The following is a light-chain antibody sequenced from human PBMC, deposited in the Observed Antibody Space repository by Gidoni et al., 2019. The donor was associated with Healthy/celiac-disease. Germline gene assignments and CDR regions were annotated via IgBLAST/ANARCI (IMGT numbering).Light chain of an antibody. V-gene: IGKV1-39*01. CDR2: AAS. Sequence: IQMPQSLSSLSASVGDRVTITCRASQSISSYVNLSQQKPGKAPKLLIYAASSLQSGVPSRFSGSGSGTDFTLTISILQPEDFATYYCQQSYSTPLFGGGTKVEIK. CDR1: QSISSY. J-gene: IGKJ4*01. CDR3: QQSYSTPL.